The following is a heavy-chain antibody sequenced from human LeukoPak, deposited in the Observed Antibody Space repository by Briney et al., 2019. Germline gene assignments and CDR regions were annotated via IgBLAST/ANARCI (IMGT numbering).Heavy chain of an antibody. J-gene: IGHJ3*02. CDR2: IWFDGNNK. CDR3: ASARPTSSWTAFDI. D-gene: IGHD6-13*01. V-gene: IGHV3-33*01. CDR1: GFTFSSYV. Sequence: GGSLRLSCAASGFTFSSYVTHWVRQAPGKGLEWVTIIWFDGNNKYYADSVKGRFTISRDNSKNTLYLQMNSLRAEDTAVYYCASARPTSSWTAFDIWGQGTMVTVSS.